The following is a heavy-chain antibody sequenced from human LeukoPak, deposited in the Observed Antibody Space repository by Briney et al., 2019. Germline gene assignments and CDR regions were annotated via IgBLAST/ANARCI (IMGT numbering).Heavy chain of an antibody. J-gene: IGHJ4*02. V-gene: IGHV1-69*04. CDR3: ARGRRGGYNYPYYFDY. D-gene: IGHD5-24*01. CDR2: IIPILGIA. CDR1: GGTFSSYA. Sequence: SVKVSCKASGGTFSSYAISWVRQAPGQGLEWMGRIIPILGIANYAQKFQGRVTITADKSTSTAYMELSSLRSEDTAVYYCARGRRGGYNYPYYFDYWGQGTLVTVSS.